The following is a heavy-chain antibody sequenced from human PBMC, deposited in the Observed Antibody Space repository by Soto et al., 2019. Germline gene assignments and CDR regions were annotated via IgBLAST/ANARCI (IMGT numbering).Heavy chain of an antibody. Sequence: EVQLLESGGGLVQPGGSLRLSCAASGFTFSNYAMSWVRQAPGKGLEWVSTISGSGGSIYYADSVKGRFTISRDNSKNTLYLQMNSLRAEDTAIYYCASQYNSAWYGCLDYRGQGTLVTVSS. D-gene: IGHD6-19*01. J-gene: IGHJ4*02. CDR2: ISGSGGSI. CDR3: ASQYNSAWYGCLDY. V-gene: IGHV3-23*01. CDR1: GFTFSNYA.